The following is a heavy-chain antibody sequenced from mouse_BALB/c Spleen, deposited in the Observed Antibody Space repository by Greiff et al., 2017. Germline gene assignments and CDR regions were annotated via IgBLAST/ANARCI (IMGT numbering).Heavy chain of an antibody. D-gene: IGHD1-1*02. Sequence: LVESGAELVKPGASVKISCKASGYSFTSYYIHWVKQRPGQGLEWIGWIFPGSGNTKYNEKFKGKATLTADPSSSTAYMQLSSLTSEDAAVYFCARWYYDAMDDWGQGTSVTVSS. V-gene: IGHV1-66*01. CDR3: ARWYYDAMDD. CDR1: GYSFTSYY. CDR2: IFPGSGNT. J-gene: IGHJ4*01.